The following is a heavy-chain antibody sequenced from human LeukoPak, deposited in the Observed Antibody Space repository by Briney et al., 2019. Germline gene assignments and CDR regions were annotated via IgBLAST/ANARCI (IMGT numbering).Heavy chain of an antibody. J-gene: IGHJ3*02. CDR1: GYSISSGYY. V-gene: IGHV4-38-2*01. Sequence: SETLSLTCAVSGYSISSGYYWGWIRQPPGKGLEWIGSIYHSGSTYYNPSLKSRVTISVDTSKNQFSLKLSSVTAADTAVYYCARLDCGGDCYLEGAFDIWGQGTMVTVSS. CDR2: IYHSGST. CDR3: ARLDCGGDCYLEGAFDI. D-gene: IGHD2-21*01.